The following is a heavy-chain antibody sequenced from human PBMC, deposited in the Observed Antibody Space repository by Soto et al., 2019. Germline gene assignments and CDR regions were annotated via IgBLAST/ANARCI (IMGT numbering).Heavy chain of an antibody. V-gene: IGHV3-21*01. CDR3: ARGLERATSKNWFDS. D-gene: IGHD1-1*01. CDR2: ISTSSSYI. Sequence: EVQLVESGGGLVKPGGSLRLSCEGSGFTFNPYTMHWVRQAPGKGLEWVAAISTSSSYIYYAASVEGRFTVSRDNAKNAMSLKMIDLREEDPSVYDCARGLERATSKNWFDSWGQGTQVTVSS. CDR1: GFTFNPYT. J-gene: IGHJ5*01.